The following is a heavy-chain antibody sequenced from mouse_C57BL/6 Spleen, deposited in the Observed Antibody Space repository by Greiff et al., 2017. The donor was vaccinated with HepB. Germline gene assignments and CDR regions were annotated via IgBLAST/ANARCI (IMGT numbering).Heavy chain of an antibody. CDR3: ARKGGNYDY. J-gene: IGHJ2*01. Sequence: QVQLQQPGAELVMPGASVKLSCKASGYTFTSYWMHWVKQRPGQGLEWIGEIDPSDSYTNYNQKFKGKSTLTVDKSSSTAYMQLSSLTSEDSAVYDCARKGGNYDYWGQGTTRTVSS. V-gene: IGHV1-69*01. CDR1: GYTFTSYW. D-gene: IGHD2-1*01. CDR2: IDPSDSYT.